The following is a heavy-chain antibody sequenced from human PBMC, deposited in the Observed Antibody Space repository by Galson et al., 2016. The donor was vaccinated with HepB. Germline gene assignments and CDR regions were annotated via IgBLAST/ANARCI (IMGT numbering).Heavy chain of an antibody. D-gene: IGHD4-17*01. J-gene: IGHJ4*02. CDR3: ATRGATVTSFDH. CDR1: GFNFSDYY. V-gene: IGHV3-11*03. CDR2: ISSSSTYN. Sequence: SLRLSCAASGFNFSDYYMTWIRQAPGKGLEWVSYISSSSTYNNYADSVKGRFTVSRDNAKNSLYLQMNSLRDEDMAVYYCATRGATVTSFDHWGQGTLVTVSS.